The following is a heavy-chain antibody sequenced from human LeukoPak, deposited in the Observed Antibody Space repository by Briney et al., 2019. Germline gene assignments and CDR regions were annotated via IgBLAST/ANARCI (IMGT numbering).Heavy chain of an antibody. V-gene: IGHV4-59*12. J-gene: IGHJ4*02. CDR3: AREGRSSSSGY. Sequence: PSETLSLTCTVSGGSISSYYWSWIRQPPGKGLEWIGYINYSGSTNYNPSLKSRVTMSVDTSKNQFSLKLSSVTAADTAVYYCAREGRSSSSGYWGQGTLVTVSS. CDR2: INYSGST. D-gene: IGHD6-6*01. CDR1: GGSISSYY.